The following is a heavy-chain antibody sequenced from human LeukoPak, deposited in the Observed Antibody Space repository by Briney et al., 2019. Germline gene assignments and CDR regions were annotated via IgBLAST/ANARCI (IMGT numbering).Heavy chain of an antibody. Sequence: PGGSLRLSCAASGFTFSSYGMHWVRQAPGKGLEWVAVIWYDGSNKYYADSVKGRFTISRDNSKNTLYLQMNSLRAEDTAVYYCAKDRYGSGDDADYWGQGTLVTVSS. D-gene: IGHD3-10*01. CDR1: GFTFSSYG. V-gene: IGHV3-33*06. CDR2: IWYDGSNK. J-gene: IGHJ4*02. CDR3: AKDRYGSGDDADY.